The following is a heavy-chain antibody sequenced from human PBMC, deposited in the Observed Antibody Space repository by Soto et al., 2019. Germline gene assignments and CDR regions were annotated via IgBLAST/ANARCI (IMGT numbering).Heavy chain of an antibody. D-gene: IGHD3-3*01. V-gene: IGHV3-74*01. CDR1: GFTFSSYW. CDR3: ARAGTLDYDFWSGLSYYYYYMDV. Sequence: GGSLRLSCAASGFTFSSYWMHWVRQAPGKGLVWVSRINSDGSSTSYADSVKGRFTISRDNAKNTLYLQMNSLRAEDTAVDYCARAGTLDYDFWSGLSYYYYYMDVWGKGTTVTVSS. CDR2: INSDGSST. J-gene: IGHJ6*03.